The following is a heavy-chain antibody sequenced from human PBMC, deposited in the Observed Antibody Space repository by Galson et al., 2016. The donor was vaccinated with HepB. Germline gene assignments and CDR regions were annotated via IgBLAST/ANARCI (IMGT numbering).Heavy chain of an antibody. V-gene: IGHV3-7*04. CDR3: ARDRVVVPAAIYVPPYYYGMDV. CDR1: RSTFSNYW. D-gene: IGHD2-2*01. Sequence: SLRLSCAASRSTFSNYWMSWVRQAPGKGLEWVANIKQDGSEKSYVDSVKGRFTISRDNAKNSLYLQMNSLRAEDTAVYYCARDRVVVPAAIYVPPYYYGMDVWGQGTTVTVSS. J-gene: IGHJ6*02. CDR2: IKQDGSEK.